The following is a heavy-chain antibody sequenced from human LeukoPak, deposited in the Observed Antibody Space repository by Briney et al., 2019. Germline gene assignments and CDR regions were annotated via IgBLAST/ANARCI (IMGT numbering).Heavy chain of an antibody. Sequence: ASVTVSCKVSGYTFTSYYMHWVRQAPGQGLEWMGIINPSGGSTSYAQKFQGRVTMTRDTSTSTVYMELSSLRSEDTAVYYCARELWDYGDYVPSSGFDYWGQGTLVTVSS. CDR3: ARELWDYGDYVPSSGFDY. V-gene: IGHV1-46*01. CDR2: INPSGGST. J-gene: IGHJ4*02. CDR1: GYTFTSYY. D-gene: IGHD4-17*01.